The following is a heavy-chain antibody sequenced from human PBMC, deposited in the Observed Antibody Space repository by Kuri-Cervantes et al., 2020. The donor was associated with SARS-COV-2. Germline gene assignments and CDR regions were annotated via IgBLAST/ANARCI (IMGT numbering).Heavy chain of an antibody. CDR2: INPNSGGA. CDR3: ATTRGNVGDFDY. D-gene: IGHD4-23*01. J-gene: IGHJ4*02. Sequence: ASVKVSCKVCGYTLTELSMHWVRQAPGQGLEWMGWINPNSGGANYAQKFQGRVTMTRDTSISTAYMELSRLRSDDTAVYYCATTRGNVGDFDYWGQGTLVTVSS. CDR1: GYTLTELS. V-gene: IGHV1-2*02.